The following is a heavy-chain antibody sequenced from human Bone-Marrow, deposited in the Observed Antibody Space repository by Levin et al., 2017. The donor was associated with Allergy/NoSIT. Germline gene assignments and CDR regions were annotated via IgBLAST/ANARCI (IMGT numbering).Heavy chain of an antibody. D-gene: IGHD3-16*02. CDR1: GFTXXXYS. V-gene: IGHV3-30-3*01. CDR3: ARVGRTARMMTYGEIIVRGDYFDY. Sequence: QPGGSLRLSCTASGFTXXXYSVXXXXXXXXKGLEWVALMSYDGGSQYYEDSVKGRFTISRDHSKNIVYLQMNSLRPEDTAVYYCARVGRTARMMTYGEIIVRGDYFDYWGQGTLVTVSS. CDR2: MSYDGGSQ. J-gene: IGHJ4*02.